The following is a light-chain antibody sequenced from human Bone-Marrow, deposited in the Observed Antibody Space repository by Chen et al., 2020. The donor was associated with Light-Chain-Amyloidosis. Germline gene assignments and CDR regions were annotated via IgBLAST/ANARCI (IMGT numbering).Light chain of an antibody. J-gene: IGLJ3*02. CDR3: QVWDRSSDRPV. CDR1: SIGATS. CDR2: DDS. Sequence: SYVLTQPSSVSVAPRQTATSACGGNSIGATSVHWYQQTPGQAPLLVVYDDSDRPSGIPERLSGSNSGNTATLTISRVEAGDEADYYCQVWDRSSDRPVFGGGTKLTVL. V-gene: IGLV3-21*02.